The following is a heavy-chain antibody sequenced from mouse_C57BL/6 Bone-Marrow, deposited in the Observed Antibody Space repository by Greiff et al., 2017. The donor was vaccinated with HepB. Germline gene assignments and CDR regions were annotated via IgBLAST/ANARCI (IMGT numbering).Heavy chain of an antibody. D-gene: IGHD1-1*01. V-gene: IGHV5-4*03. CDR1: GFTFSSYA. Sequence: EVKVVESGGGLVKPGGSLKLSCAASGFTFSSYAMSWVRQTPEKRLEWVATISDGGSYTYYPDNVKGRFTISRDNAKNNLYLQMSHLKSEDTAMYYCARVYGSSLYAMDYWGQGTSVTVSS. CDR3: ARVYGSSLYAMDY. J-gene: IGHJ4*01. CDR2: ISDGGSYT.